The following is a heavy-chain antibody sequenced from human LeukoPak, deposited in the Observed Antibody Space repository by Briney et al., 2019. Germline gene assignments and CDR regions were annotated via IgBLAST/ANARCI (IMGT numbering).Heavy chain of an antibody. V-gene: IGHV3-21*01. CDR3: ARDPPGGDGYNLDYFDY. D-gene: IGHD5-24*01. J-gene: IGHJ4*02. CDR2: ISSSSSYI. Sequence: GGSLRLSCAASGFTFSSYSMNWVRQAPGKGLEWVSSISSSSSYIYYADSVKGRFTISRDNAKNSLYLQMNSLRAEDTAVYYCARDPPGGDGYNLDYFDYWGQGTLVTVPS. CDR1: GFTFSSYS.